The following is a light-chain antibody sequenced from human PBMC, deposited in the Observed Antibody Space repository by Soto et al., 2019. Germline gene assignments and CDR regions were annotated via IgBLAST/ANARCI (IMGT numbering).Light chain of an antibody. V-gene: IGLV2-8*01. Sequence: QSALTQPPSAYGSPGQSVTISCTGTSSDVGGYNYVSWYQQHPGKAPKLMISEVSKRPSGVPDRFSGSKSGNTASLTVSGLQAEDEADYYCSSYAGSNNWVFGGGTKLTVL. CDR2: EVS. CDR3: SSYAGSNNWV. CDR1: SSDVGGYNY. J-gene: IGLJ3*02.